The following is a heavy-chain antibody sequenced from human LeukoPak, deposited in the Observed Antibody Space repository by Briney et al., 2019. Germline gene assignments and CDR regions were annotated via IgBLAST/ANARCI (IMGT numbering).Heavy chain of an antibody. J-gene: IGHJ4*02. Sequence: SETLSLTCDVSGGPIRNFYWTWIRQPVGKEPEWIGRIYSSGSTNYNPSLKSRLTLSVDMSKNQLSLQLRSVTAADTAVYYCARGRSSWYFDYWGQGTLVTVSS. CDR1: GGPIRNFY. CDR2: IYSSGST. D-gene: IGHD6-13*01. V-gene: IGHV4-4*07. CDR3: ARGRSSWYFDY.